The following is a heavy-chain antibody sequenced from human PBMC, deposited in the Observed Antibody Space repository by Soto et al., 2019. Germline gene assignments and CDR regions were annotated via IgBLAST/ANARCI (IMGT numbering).Heavy chain of an antibody. D-gene: IGHD3-9*01. Sequence: QVQLQESGPGLVKPSGTLSLTCAVYGGSISSSHWWTWVRQSPGKGLEYIGEISHSGTSNSNPPLKSRVTLSVDKSKNHFSLTLTSVTAADTAVYYCARVVLTITRGAFDAWGQGTLVIVSS. CDR3: ARVVLTITRGAFDA. CDR2: ISHSGTS. V-gene: IGHV4-4*02. J-gene: IGHJ3*01. CDR1: GGSISSSHW.